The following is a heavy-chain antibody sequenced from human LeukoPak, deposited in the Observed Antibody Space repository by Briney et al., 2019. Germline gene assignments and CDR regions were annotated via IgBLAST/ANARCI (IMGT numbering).Heavy chain of an antibody. CDR2: ISSSGSTI. CDR1: GFTFSDYY. CDR3: ARGRFRSGYYTLSGHYYYMDV. J-gene: IGHJ6*03. V-gene: IGHV3-11*04. Sequence: GGSLRLSCAASGFTFSDYYMSWIRQAPGKGLEWVSYISSSGSTIYYADSVKGRFTISRDNAKNSLYLQMNSLRAEDTAVYYCARGRFRSGYYTLSGHYYYMDVWGKGTTVTVSS. D-gene: IGHD3-3*01.